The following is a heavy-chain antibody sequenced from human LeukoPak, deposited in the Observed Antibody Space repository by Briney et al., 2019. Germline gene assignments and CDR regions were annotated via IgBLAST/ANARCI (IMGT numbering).Heavy chain of an antibody. D-gene: IGHD2-2*02. CDR3: ARVAGGRYCSSTSCYMRGWFDP. Sequence: SVKVSCKASRGTFSSYAISWVRQAPGQGLEWMGGIIPIFGKANYAQKFQGRVTITADESTSTAYMELSSLRSEDTAVYYCARVAGGRYCSSTSCYMRGWFDPWGQGTLVTVSS. CDR1: RGTFSSYA. V-gene: IGHV1-69*13. CDR2: IIPIFGKA. J-gene: IGHJ5*02.